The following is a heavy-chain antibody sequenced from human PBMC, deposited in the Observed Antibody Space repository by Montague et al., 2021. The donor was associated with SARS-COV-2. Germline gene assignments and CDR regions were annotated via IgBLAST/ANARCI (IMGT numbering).Heavy chain of an antibody. CDR1: GGSISSYY. V-gene: IGHV4-59*08. CDR2: IYHSGNT. CDR3: ARHGLEGANTYYFGLDV. J-gene: IGHJ6*02. Sequence: SETLSLTCTVSGGSISSYYWSWIRQPPGKGLEWIGYIYHSGNTKYNPSLKSRVSISVDTSKNQFSLNLSSVTAADTAIYYCARHGLEGANTYYFGLDVWGQGTTVTVSS. D-gene: IGHD1-26*01.